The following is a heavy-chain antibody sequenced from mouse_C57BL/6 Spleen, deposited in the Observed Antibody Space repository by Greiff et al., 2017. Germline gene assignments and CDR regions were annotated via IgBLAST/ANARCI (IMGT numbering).Heavy chain of an antibody. CDR1: GYAFSSSW. CDR3: ARGPYYYGSSPFAY. J-gene: IGHJ3*01. V-gene: IGHV1-82*01. Sequence: VKLMESGPELVKPGASVKISCKASGYAFSSSWMNWVKQRPGKGLEWIGRIYPGDGDTNYNGKFKGKATLTADKSSSTAYMQLSSLTSEDSAVXFCARGPYYYGSSPFAYWGQGTLVTVSA. D-gene: IGHD1-1*01. CDR2: IYPGDGDT.